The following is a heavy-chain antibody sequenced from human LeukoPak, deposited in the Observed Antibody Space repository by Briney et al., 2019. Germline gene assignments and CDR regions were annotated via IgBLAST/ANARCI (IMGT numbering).Heavy chain of an antibody. V-gene: IGHV4-59*01. CDR3: ARVLELPDY. J-gene: IGHJ4*02. Sequence: SETLSLTCAVYGGSFSGYYWSWIRQPPGKGLEWIGYIYYSGSTNYNPSLKSRVTISVDTSKNQFSLKLSSVTAADTAVYYCARVLELPDYWGQGTLVTVSS. CDR1: GGSFSGYY. CDR2: IYYSGST. D-gene: IGHD1-7*01.